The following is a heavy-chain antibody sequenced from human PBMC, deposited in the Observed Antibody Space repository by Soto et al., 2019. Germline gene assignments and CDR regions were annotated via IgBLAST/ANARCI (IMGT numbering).Heavy chain of an antibody. CDR3: ARPIPPFEVEYSSKGRDV. D-gene: IGHD3-3*01. CDR2: IYYSGST. CDR1: GGSISSGDYY. V-gene: IGHV4-30-4*01. Sequence: QVQLQESGPGLVKPSQTLSLTCTVSGGSISSGDYYWSWIRQPPGKGLEWIGYIYYSGSTYYNPSLKGGVPIQEDTPKNQFSRKLGPVTPENTAVYYCARPIPPFEVEYSSKGRDVWGQGTPSPSP. J-gene: IGHJ6*02.